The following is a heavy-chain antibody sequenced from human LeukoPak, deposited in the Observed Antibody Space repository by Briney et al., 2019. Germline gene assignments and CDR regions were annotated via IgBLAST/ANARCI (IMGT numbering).Heavy chain of an antibody. CDR3: ARSTPDYYYMDV. CDR2: IYSGGST. V-gene: IGHV3-66*02. J-gene: IGHJ6*03. CDR1: GFTVSSNY. Sequence: GGSLRLSCAASGFTVSSNYMSWVRQAPGKGLEWVSVIYSGGSTYYADSVKGRLTISRDNSKNTLYLQMNSLRAEDTAVYYCARSTPDYYYMDVWGKGTTVTVSS.